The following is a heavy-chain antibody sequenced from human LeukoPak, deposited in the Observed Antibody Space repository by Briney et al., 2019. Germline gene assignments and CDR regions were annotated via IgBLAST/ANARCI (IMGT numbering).Heavy chain of an antibody. Sequence: GGSLRLSCAASGFTFRSYWMHWVRQAPGKGLVWVSRINSDGSSTNYADSVRGRFTISRDNAKNTLYLQMNSLRAEDTAVYYCASAPFSSTNYWGQGTLVTVSS. CDR1: GFTFRSYW. CDR2: INSDGSST. CDR3: ASAPFSSTNY. D-gene: IGHD2-2*01. V-gene: IGHV3-74*01. J-gene: IGHJ4*02.